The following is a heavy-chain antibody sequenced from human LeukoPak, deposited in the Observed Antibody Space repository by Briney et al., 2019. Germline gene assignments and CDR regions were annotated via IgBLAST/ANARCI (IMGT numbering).Heavy chain of an antibody. J-gene: IGHJ4*02. CDR3: ARGNLTYYDFWSGYHFDY. Sequence: GASVKVSCKAFGGSFSSEAISWVRQAPGQGLEWMGGIIPIFGTANYAQKFQGRVTITTDESTSTAYMEVSSLRSEDTAVYYCARGNLTYYDFWSGYHFDYWGQGTLVTVSS. V-gene: IGHV1-69*05. CDR2: IIPIFGTA. D-gene: IGHD3-3*01. CDR1: GGSFSSEA.